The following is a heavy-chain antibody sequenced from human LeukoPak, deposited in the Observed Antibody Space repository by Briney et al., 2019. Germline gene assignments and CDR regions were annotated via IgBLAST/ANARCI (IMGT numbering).Heavy chain of an antibody. J-gene: IGHJ4*02. D-gene: IGHD6-13*01. V-gene: IGHV1-18*04. CDR3: ARDSGRRIAAAGSFDY. Sequence: ASVKVSCKASGKTFTAYYMHWVRQAPGQGLEWMGWISAYNGNTNYAQKFQGRVTITADESTSTAYMELSSLRSEDTAVYYCARDSGRRIAAAGSFDYWGQGTLVTVSS. CDR1: GKTFTAYY. CDR2: ISAYNGNT.